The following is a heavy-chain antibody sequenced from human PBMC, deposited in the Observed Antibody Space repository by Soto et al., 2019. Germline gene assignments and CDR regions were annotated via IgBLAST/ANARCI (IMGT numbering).Heavy chain of an antibody. J-gene: IGHJ6*02. CDR3: AKVRFPDTAMDYYYYGMDV. Sequence: GSLRLSCAASGFTFSSYGMHWVRQAPGKGLEWVAVISYDGSNKYYADSVKGRFTISRDNSKNTLYLQMNSLRAEDTAVYYCAKVRFPDTAMDYYYYGMDVWGQGTTVTVSS. CDR1: GFTFSSYG. V-gene: IGHV3-30*18. D-gene: IGHD5-18*01. CDR2: ISYDGSNK.